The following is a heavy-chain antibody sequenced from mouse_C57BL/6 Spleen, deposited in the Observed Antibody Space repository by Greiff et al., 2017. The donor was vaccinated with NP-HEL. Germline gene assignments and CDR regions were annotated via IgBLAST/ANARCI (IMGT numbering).Heavy chain of an antibody. V-gene: IGHV1-50*01. CDR3: AGDYDGLAY. D-gene: IGHD2-4*01. J-gene: IGHJ3*01. CDR1: GYTFTSYW. Sequence: QVQLQQPGAELVKPGASVKLSCKASGYTFTSYWMQWVKQRPGQGLEWIGEIDPSDSYTNYNQKFKGKATLTVDTSSSTAYMQLSSLTSEDSAVYYCAGDYDGLAYWGQGTLVTVSA. CDR2: IDPSDSYT.